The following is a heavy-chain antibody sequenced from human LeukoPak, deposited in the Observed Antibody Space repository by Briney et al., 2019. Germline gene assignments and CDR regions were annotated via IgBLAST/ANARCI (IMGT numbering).Heavy chain of an antibody. D-gene: IGHD2-21*01. Sequence: GGSLRLSCVASGFTFSSFGMHWVGQAPGKGLDWAAFVKYDGISEFYTDSVKGRFRISRDDSQSTVYLQMNSLKPEDTAVYYCARDNRHLVVVSGMTDHYMDVWGKGATVTISS. CDR1: GFTFSSFG. J-gene: IGHJ6*03. CDR2: VKYDGISE. V-gene: IGHV3-30*02. CDR3: ARDNRHLVVVSGMTDHYMDV.